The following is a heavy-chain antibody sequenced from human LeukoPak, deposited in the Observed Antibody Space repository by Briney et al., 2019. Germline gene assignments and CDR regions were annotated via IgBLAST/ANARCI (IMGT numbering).Heavy chain of an antibody. CDR2: INRDGSEK. CDR3: ARGGGSYLFQH. V-gene: IGHV3-7*01. CDR1: GFTFSSYW. Sequence: GGSLRLSCAASGFTFSSYWMSWVRQAPGKGLEWVAIINRDGSEKYYVDSVKGRFTISRDNAKNSLFLQMNSLRAEDTAVYYCARGGGSYLFQHWGQGTLVTVSS. D-gene: IGHD1-26*01. J-gene: IGHJ1*01.